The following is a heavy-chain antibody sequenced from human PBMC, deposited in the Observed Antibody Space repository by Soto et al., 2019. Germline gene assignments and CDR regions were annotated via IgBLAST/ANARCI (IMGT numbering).Heavy chain of an antibody. V-gene: IGHV2-5*02. D-gene: IGHD3-10*01. Sequence: QITLKESGPTLMKPTQTLTLTCTFSGFSLSTRGVGVGWIREPQGKALEWLAFTDWDEDKRYRASLKNMLTSTKDTSKNQVVLTVTDMDPVDTATYYCAHNEYHASGSQNYSFYYWGQGTLVTVSS. CDR2: TDWDEDK. CDR3: AHNEYHASGSQNYSFYY. CDR1: GFSLSTRGVG. J-gene: IGHJ4*02.